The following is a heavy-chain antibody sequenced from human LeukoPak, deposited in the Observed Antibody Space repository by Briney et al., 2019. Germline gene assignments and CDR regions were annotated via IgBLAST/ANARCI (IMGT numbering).Heavy chain of an antibody. Sequence: GASVKVSCKASGYTFTSYAMHWVRQAPGQRLEWMGWINAGNGNTKYSQKFQGRVTITRDTSASTAYMELSSLRSEDTAVYYCARRGYYYDSSGYSSPFDYWGQGTLVTVSS. V-gene: IGHV1-3*01. CDR1: GYTFTSYA. D-gene: IGHD3-22*01. J-gene: IGHJ4*02. CDR3: ARRGYYYDSSGYSSPFDY. CDR2: INAGNGNT.